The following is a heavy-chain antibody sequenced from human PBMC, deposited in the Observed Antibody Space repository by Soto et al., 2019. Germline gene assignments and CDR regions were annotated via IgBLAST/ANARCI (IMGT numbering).Heavy chain of an antibody. Sequence: GGSLRLSCAASGFTFSSYGMHWVRQAPGKGLEWVAVIWYDGSNKYYADSVKGRFTISRDNSKNTLYLQMNSLRAEDTAVYYCARGGYGGTTTLFDFWGQGTLVTVSS. J-gene: IGHJ4*02. CDR1: GFTFSSYG. V-gene: IGHV3-33*01. D-gene: IGHD1-7*01. CDR3: ARGGYGGTTTLFDF. CDR2: IWYDGSNK.